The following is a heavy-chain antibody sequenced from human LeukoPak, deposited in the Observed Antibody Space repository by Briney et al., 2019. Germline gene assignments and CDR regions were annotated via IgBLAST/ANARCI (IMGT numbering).Heavy chain of an antibody. CDR1: GFTFSSYA. CDR2: IGGSGANT. Sequence: GGSLRLSCAASGFTFSSYAMSWVRQAPGKGLEWVSTIGGSGANTYYADSLRGRFTISRDNSKNTLYLQVNSLRAEDTAVYYCAKRGVYGNFYFDYWGQGTLATVSS. V-gene: IGHV3-23*01. J-gene: IGHJ4*02. D-gene: IGHD4-11*01. CDR3: AKRGVYGNFYFDY.